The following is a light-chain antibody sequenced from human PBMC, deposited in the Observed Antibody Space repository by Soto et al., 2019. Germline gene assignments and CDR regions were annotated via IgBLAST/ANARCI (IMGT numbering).Light chain of an antibody. Sequence: QSALTQPASVSGSPGQSITISCTGTSSDVVSYNLVSWYQQHPGKAPKLMIYEGSKRPSGVSNRFSGSKSGNTASLTISGLQAEDEADYYCCSYAGSSTSWVFGGGTKVTVL. J-gene: IGLJ3*02. CDR3: CSYAGSSTSWV. CDR1: SSDVVSYNL. CDR2: EGS. V-gene: IGLV2-23*01.